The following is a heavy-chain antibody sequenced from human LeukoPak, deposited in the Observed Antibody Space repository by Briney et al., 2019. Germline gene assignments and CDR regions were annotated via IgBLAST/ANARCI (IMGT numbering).Heavy chain of an antibody. CDR1: GFTFSSYD. J-gene: IGHJ4*02. Sequence: EGSLRLSCAASGFTFSSYDMHWVRQPTGKGLEWVSAIGTAGDTYYPGSVKGRFTISRENAKNSLYLQMNSLRAGDTAVYYCVRGTGYSAYDYDFDYWGQGTLVTVSS. CDR2: IGTAGDT. V-gene: IGHV3-13*04. CDR3: VRGTGYSAYDYDFDY. D-gene: IGHD5-12*01.